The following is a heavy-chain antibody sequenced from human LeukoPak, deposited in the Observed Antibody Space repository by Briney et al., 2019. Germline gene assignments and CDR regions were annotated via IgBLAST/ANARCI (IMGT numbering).Heavy chain of an antibody. CDR3: ARVEGASGWYFFDY. CDR1: GGSVSSGNYF. V-gene: IGHV4-61*01. J-gene: IGHJ4*02. D-gene: IGHD6-19*01. Sequence: SETLSLTCTVSGGSVSSGNYFWSWIRQPPGKGLEWIGYIYYSGSTNYNPSLKSRVTIAVDTSKNQFSLKLSSVTAADTAVYYRARVEGASGWYFFDYWGQGTLVTASS. CDR2: IYYSGST.